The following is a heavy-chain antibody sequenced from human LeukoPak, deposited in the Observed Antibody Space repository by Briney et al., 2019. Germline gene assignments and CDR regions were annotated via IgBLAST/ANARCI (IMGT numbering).Heavy chain of an antibody. CDR1: GYTFTSYG. Sequence: ASVKVSCKASGYTFTSYGISWVRQAPGQGLEWMGWISAYNGNTNYAQKPQGRVTMTTDTSTSTAYMELRSLRSDDTAVYYCARGRFLEWSYYFDYWGQGTLVTVSS. CDR3: ARGRFLEWSYYFDY. J-gene: IGHJ4*02. D-gene: IGHD3-3*01. CDR2: ISAYNGNT. V-gene: IGHV1-18*01.